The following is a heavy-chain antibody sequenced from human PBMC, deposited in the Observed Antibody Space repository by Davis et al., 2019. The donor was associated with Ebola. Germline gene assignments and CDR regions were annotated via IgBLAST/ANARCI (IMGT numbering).Heavy chain of an antibody. V-gene: IGHV5-51*01. Sequence: GESLKIPCKGSGYSFTSYWIGWVRQMPGKGLEWMGIIYPGDSDTRYSPSFQGQVTISADKSISTAYLQWSSLKASDTAMYYCARPDYCSGGSCYFRYWGQGTLVTVSS. D-gene: IGHD2-15*01. CDR2: IYPGDSDT. CDR1: GYSFTSYW. J-gene: IGHJ4*02. CDR3: ARPDYCSGGSCYFRY.